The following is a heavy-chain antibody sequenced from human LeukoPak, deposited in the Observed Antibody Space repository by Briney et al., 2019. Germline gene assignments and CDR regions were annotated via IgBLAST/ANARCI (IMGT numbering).Heavy chain of an antibody. J-gene: IGHJ6*01. D-gene: IGHD2-15*01. CDR3: AKDLAATEVGYYYGMDV. CDR2: IGGYCTYI. V-gene: IGHV3-21*01. Sequence: GGSLRLSCAASGFTFSAYSMNWVRQAPGKGLEWVSSIGGYCTYIYYADSVKGRFTISRDNTKNSLYLQMNSLRAADTAVYYCAKDLAATEVGYYYGMDVWGQRATGTVSS. CDR1: GFTFSAYS.